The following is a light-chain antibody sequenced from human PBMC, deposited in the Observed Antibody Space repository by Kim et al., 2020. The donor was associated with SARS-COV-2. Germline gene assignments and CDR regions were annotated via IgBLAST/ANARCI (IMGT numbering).Light chain of an antibody. CDR2: YDS. CDR1: TIGSKS. J-gene: IGLJ3*02. Sequence: APGKTARSTCGGNTIGSKSVHWYQQKPGQAPVLVIYYDSDRPSGIPARCSGSNSGNTDTLTISRVEAGDEADYYCQVWDSSSDHPVFGGGTQLTVL. CDR3: QVWDSSSDHPV. V-gene: IGLV3-21*04.